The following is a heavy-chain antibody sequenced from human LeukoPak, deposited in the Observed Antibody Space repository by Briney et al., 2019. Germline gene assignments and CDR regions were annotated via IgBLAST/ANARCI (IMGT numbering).Heavy chain of an antibody. J-gene: IGHJ4*02. CDR3: ARHAAYSSGWSFDC. CDR1: GYTFTDYW. Sequence: GESLNISCKGSGYTFTDYWIGWVRQMPGKGLEWMGIIYPGDSDTTCTPSFQGQVSISADKSINTAYLQWSSLKASDTAIYYCARHAAYSSGWSFDCWGQGTLVTVSS. CDR2: IYPGDSDT. D-gene: IGHD6-19*01. V-gene: IGHV5-51*01.